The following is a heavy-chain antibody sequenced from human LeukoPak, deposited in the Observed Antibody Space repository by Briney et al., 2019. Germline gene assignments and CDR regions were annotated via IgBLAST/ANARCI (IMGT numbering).Heavy chain of an antibody. CDR3: VTRPDGRGTGPTENSPFDI. CDR1: GGSISSYS. V-gene: IGHV4-4*07. CDR2: IYTSGST. Sequence: KPSETLSLTCTVSGGSISSYSWAWIRQPAGKGLEWIGRIYTSGSTNSNPSLTSRITMSLDNSKNQLFLRLRSVPAADTAVYYCVTRPDGRGTGPTENSPFDIWGQGTMVTVSS. D-gene: IGHD1-1*01. J-gene: IGHJ3*02.